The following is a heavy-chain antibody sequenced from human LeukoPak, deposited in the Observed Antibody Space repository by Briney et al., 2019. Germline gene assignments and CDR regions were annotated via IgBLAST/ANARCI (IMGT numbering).Heavy chain of an antibody. D-gene: IGHD1-26*01. V-gene: IGHV3-21*01. CDR2: ISSSSSYI. Sequence: GGSLRLSCAASGFTVSSNYMSWVRQAPGKGLEWVSSISSSSSYIYYADSVKGRFTISRDNAKNSLYLQMNSLRAEDTAVYYCARKGGGSYHFDYWGQGTLVTVSS. J-gene: IGHJ4*02. CDR3: ARKGGGSYHFDY. CDR1: GFTVSSNY.